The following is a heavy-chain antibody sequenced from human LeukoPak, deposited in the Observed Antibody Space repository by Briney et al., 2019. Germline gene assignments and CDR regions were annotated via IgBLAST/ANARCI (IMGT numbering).Heavy chain of an antibody. CDR2: VSGSGGST. J-gene: IGHJ3*02. V-gene: IGHV3-23*01. CDR3: AKDSRDGYRRDAFDI. D-gene: IGHD5-24*01. Sequence: GGSLRLSCAASGFSFTDVWMSWVRQAPGKGLEWVSAVSGSGGSTYYADSVKGRFTISRDNSKNTLYLQMNSLRAEDTAVYYCAKDSRDGYRRDAFDIWGQGTMVTVSS. CDR1: GFSFTDVW.